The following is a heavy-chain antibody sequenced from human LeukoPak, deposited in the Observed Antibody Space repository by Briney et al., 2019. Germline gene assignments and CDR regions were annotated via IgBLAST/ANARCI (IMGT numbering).Heavy chain of an antibody. V-gene: IGHV3-23*01. Sequence: GGSLRLSCSASGFTFSSYAVGWGRRAPGRVLGWVSAFSGIGGSTSYSDSVKGQFTIYRDNSKNKMYLQMNSLRAEDTAVYYCAKGTAYGDYLDAFDIWGQGTMVTVSS. J-gene: IGHJ3*02. CDR1: GFTFSSYA. D-gene: IGHD4-17*01. CDR2: FSGIGGST. CDR3: AKGTAYGDYLDAFDI.